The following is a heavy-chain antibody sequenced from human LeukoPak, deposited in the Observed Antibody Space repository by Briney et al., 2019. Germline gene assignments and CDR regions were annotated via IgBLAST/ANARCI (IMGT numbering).Heavy chain of an antibody. CDR2: ISWNSGSI. V-gene: IGHV3-9*01. CDR1: GFTFDDYA. CDR3: AKDMGSNGQQLDIDY. J-gene: IGHJ4*02. D-gene: IGHD6-13*01. Sequence: GGSLRLSCAASGFTFDDYAMHWVRQAPGKGLEWVSGISWNSGSIGYADSVKGRFTISRDNAKNSLYLQMNSLGAEDTALYYCAKDMGSNGQQLDIDYWGQGTLVTVSS.